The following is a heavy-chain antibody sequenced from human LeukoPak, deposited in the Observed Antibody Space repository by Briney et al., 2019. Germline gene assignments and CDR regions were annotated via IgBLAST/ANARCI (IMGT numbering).Heavy chain of an antibody. V-gene: IGHV4-34*01. J-gene: IGHJ1*01. CDR2: ISHNVTT. Sequence: SETLSLTCAVYGGSFSDYHWTWIRQSPGKRLEWLGQISHNVTTRYNPSFNTLLTLSRDTPKNHFSLKRTSVTAAHTAIYYCARGAPGFWGQGTLVTVSS. CDR3: ARGAPGF. CDR1: GGSFSDYH.